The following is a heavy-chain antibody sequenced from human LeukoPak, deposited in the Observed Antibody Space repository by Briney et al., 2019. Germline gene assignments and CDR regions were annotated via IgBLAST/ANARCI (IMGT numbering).Heavy chain of an antibody. CDR1: GFTFSSYA. CDR2: ISYDGSNK. Sequence: GRSLRLSCAASGFTFSSYAMHWVRQAPGKGLEWVAVISYDGSNKYYADSVKGRFTISRDNSKNTLYLQMNSLRAEDTAVYFCARGRFRASFDYWGQGTLVTVSS. CDR3: ARGRFRASFDY. J-gene: IGHJ4*02. D-gene: IGHD1-26*01. V-gene: IGHV3-30-3*01.